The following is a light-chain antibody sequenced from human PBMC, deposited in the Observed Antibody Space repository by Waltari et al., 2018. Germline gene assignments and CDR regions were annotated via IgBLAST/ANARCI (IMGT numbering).Light chain of an antibody. CDR1: CYNTGNNN. Sequence: QSVFTQPPSVSAPPGQKATISCPGSCYNTGNNNGPWYQQLPGTAPKLLIYDNNKRPSGMPDRCSGSKSGTSATLGITGLQTGDEADYYCGTWDSSLSAGVFGGGTKLTVL. CDR2: DNN. CDR3: GTWDSSLSAGV. V-gene: IGLV1-51*01. J-gene: IGLJ2*01.